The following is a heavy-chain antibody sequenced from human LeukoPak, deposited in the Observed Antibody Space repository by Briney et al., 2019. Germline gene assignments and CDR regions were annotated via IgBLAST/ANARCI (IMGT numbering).Heavy chain of an antibody. Sequence: GASVKVSCKASGYTFTSYDINWVRQATGQGLEWMEWMNPNSGNTGYAQKFQGRVTMTRNTSISTAYMEPSSLRSEDTAVYYCARVGGQNYYYYYYMDVWGKGTTVTVSS. D-gene: IGHD4-23*01. J-gene: IGHJ6*03. V-gene: IGHV1-8*01. CDR2: MNPNSGNT. CDR3: ARVGGQNYYYYYYMDV. CDR1: GYTFTSYD.